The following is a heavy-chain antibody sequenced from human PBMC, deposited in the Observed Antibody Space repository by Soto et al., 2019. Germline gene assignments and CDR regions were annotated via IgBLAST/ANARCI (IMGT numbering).Heavy chain of an antibody. CDR2: IIHSEST. D-gene: IGHD1-26*01. CDR3: ARQRPTDGRWEFANYYGMDV. J-gene: IGHJ6*02. V-gene: IGHV4-34*12. CDR1: GGSFSAYY. Sequence: PSETLSLTCAVYGGSFSAYYWRWVRQPPGKGLEWIGEIIHSESTKYNPSLKSRVTISVDTSKNQFSLKLSSVTAAVTAVYYCARQRPTDGRWEFANYYGMDVWGQGTPVTVSS.